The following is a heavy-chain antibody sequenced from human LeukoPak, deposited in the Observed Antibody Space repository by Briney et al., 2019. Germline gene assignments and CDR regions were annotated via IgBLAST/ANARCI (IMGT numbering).Heavy chain of an antibody. Sequence: GESLKISCKGSGYSFTSYWIGWVRQMPGKGLEWMGIIYPADSTARYSPSFQGQVTISVDKSINTAYLQWSRLKASDTAMYYCARQRDYYYDSSGYYPFDYWGQGTLVTVSS. CDR1: GYSFTSYW. J-gene: IGHJ4*02. V-gene: IGHV5-51*01. D-gene: IGHD3-22*01. CDR3: ARQRDYYYDSSGYYPFDY. CDR2: IYPADSTA.